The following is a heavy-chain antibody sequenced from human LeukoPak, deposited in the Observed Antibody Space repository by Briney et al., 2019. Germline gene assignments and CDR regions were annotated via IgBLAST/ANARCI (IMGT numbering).Heavy chain of an antibody. CDR2: IYYSGNT. CDR1: GGSISSYY. D-gene: IGHD2-2*03. Sequence: SETLSLTCTVSGGSISSYYWSWIRQPPGKGLEWIGYIYYSGNTNYNPSLKSRVIISVDTSKNQFSLKLSSVTAADTAVYYCARLDGDYWGQGTLVTVSS. CDR3: ARLDGDY. V-gene: IGHV4-59*01. J-gene: IGHJ4*02.